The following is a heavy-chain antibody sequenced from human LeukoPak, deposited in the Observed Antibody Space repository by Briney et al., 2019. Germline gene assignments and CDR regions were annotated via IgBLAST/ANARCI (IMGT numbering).Heavy chain of an antibody. CDR2: IYYSGST. J-gene: IGHJ4*02. CDR1: GGSISSSSYY. Sequence: SETLSLTCTVSGGSISSSSYYWGWIRQPPGKGLEWIGSIYYSGSTYYNPSLKSRVTISVDTSKNQFSLKLSSVTAADTAVYYCARDCGGDCYLGPFVYWGQGTLVTVSS. V-gene: IGHV4-39*07. CDR3: ARDCGGDCYLGPFVY. D-gene: IGHD2-21*02.